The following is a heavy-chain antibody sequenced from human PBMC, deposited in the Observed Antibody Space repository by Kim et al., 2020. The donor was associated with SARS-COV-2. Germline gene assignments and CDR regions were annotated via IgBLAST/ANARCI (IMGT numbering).Heavy chain of an antibody. CDR1: GFTFSAYD. J-gene: IGHJ3*02. D-gene: IGHD3-16*01. V-gene: IGHV3-48*02. Sequence: GGSLRLSCATSGFTFSAYDMNWVRRAPGKGLEWLSFITKSSTTIYYADSVKGRFTISRDNAKNSLYLQMNSLIDEDTALYYCVRDRMGGAFDIWGQGTMVTVSS. CDR3: VRDRMGGAFDI. CDR2: ITKSSTTI.